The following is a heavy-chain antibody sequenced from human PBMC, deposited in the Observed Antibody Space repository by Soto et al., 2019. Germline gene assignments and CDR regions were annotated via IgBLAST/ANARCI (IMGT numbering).Heavy chain of an antibody. V-gene: IGHV3-33*01. D-gene: IGHD6-19*01. CDR2: IWYDGGNK. CDR3: ARDGQWLPRDGLRSSYYFDY. Sequence: QVQLVESGGGVVQPGRSLRLSCAASAFNFSSYVMHWVRQAPGKGLEWVAVIWYDGGNKYYANSVKGRFTISRDNSKNTLYLQKNSLRAEDTAVYYCARDGQWLPRDGLRSSYYFDYWGQGTLVTVSS. CDR1: AFNFSSYV. J-gene: IGHJ4*02.